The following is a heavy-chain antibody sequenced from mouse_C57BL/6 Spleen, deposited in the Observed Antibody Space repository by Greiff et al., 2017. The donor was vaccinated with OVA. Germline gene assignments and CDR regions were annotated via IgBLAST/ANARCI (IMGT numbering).Heavy chain of an antibody. CDR2: ISYDGSN. V-gene: IGHV3-6*01. CDR3: ARASSSYPYYFDY. CDR1: GYSITSGYY. J-gene: IGHJ2*01. D-gene: IGHD1-1*01. Sequence: EVKLEESGPGLVKPSQSLSLTCSVTGYSITSGYYWNWIRQFPGNKLEWMGYISYDGSNNYNPSLKNRISITRDTSKNQFFLKLNSVTTEDTATYYCARASSSYPYYFDYWGQGTTLTVSS.